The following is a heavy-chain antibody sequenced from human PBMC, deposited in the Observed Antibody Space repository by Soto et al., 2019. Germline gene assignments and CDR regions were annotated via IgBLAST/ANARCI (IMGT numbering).Heavy chain of an antibody. J-gene: IGHJ4*02. CDR1: GDPFSKYT. V-gene: IGHV1-69*02. Sequence: QVQLVQSGPEVKKPGSSVKVSCKASGDPFSKYTLSWVRQVPGQGLEWMGRIVPFVDLTNYAQKFQGRVTFTADKSTSTAYMEMSGRRSEDTAVYYCAVPGGDSNPPEHGGQGTLVIVS. D-gene: IGHD4-4*01. CDR3: AVPGGDSNPPEH. CDR2: IVPFVDLT.